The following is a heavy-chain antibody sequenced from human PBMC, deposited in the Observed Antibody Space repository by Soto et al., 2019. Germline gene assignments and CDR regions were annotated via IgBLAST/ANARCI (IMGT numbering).Heavy chain of an antibody. CDR2: IDPSDSYT. CDR3: ARTTYYYDSSGYSPYYFDY. D-gene: IGHD3-22*01. Sequence: GESLKISCKGSGYSFTSYWICWVRQMPGKGLEWMGRIDPSDSYTNYSPSFQGHVTISADKSISTAYLQWSSLKASDTAMYYCARTTYYYDSSGYSPYYFDYWGQGTLVTVSS. J-gene: IGHJ4*02. V-gene: IGHV5-10-1*01. CDR1: GYSFTSYW.